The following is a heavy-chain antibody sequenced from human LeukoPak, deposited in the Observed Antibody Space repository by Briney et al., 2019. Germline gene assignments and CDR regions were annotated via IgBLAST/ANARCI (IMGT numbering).Heavy chain of an antibody. D-gene: IGHD3-22*01. V-gene: IGHV4-31*03. CDR3: ARKGLLLRGAFDI. CDR2: IYYSGST. J-gene: IGHJ3*02. Sequence: SQTLSLTCTVSGGSISSGGYYWSWIRQHPGKGLEWIGYIYYSGSTYYNPSLKSRVTISVDTSKNQSSLKLSSVTAADTAVYYCARKGLLLRGAFDIWGQGTMVTVSS. CDR1: GGSISSGGYY.